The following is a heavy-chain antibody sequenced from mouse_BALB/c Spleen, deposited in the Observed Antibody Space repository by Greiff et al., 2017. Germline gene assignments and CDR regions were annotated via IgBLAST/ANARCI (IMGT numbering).Heavy chain of an antibody. V-gene: IGHV5-6-5*01. CDR2: ISSGGST. J-gene: IGHJ3*01. D-gene: IGHD2-5*01. CDR1: GFTFSSYT. Sequence: EVQGVESGGGLVQPGGSLKLSCAASGFTFSSYTMSWVRQTPEKRLEWVASISSGGSTYYPDSVKGRFTISRDNARNILYLQMSSLRSEDTAMYYCASSNYAYWGQGTLVTVSA. CDR3: ASSNYAY.